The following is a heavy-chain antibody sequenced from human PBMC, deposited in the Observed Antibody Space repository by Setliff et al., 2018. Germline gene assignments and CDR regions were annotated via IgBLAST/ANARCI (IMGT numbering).Heavy chain of an antibody. CDR1: GGSISGSSIRSYY. J-gene: IGHJ4*02. V-gene: IGHV4-59*01. Sequence: SETLSLTCTVSGGSISGSSIRSYYWSWIRQPPGKGLEFIWYVYYSGTTNYDPSLKSPVTISVDTSKNQFSLKLSSVTAADTAIYYCARGGTYRYFDYWGQGTLVTVSS. CDR3: ARGGTYRYFDY. CDR2: VYYSGTT.